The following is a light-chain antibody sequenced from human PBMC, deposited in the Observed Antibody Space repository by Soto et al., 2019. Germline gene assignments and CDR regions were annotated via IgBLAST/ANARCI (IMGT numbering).Light chain of an antibody. CDR3: SSYSSINTYV. Sequence: QSALTQPASVSGSPGQSITISCTGTSSDIGSYNYVSWYQQYPGKAPKLMIFEVTNRPSGVSNRFSGSKSGSTASLTISGLQAEDEADYYCSSYSSINTYVFGSGTQLTVL. CDR2: EVT. J-gene: IGLJ7*01. CDR1: SSDIGSYNY. V-gene: IGLV2-14*01.